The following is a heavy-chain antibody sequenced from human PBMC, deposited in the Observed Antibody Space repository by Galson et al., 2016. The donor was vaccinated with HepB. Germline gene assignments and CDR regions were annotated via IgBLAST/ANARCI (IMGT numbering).Heavy chain of an antibody. CDR2: VSGPSFYI. CDR1: GFTFTSYT. CDR3: ARGRQQPPAYYYYYMDV. Sequence: SLRLSCAVSGFTFTSYTMNWVRQAPGKALEWVASVSGPSFYIFYTDSVKGRFTISRDNAIHSLFLQMHDLRPEDTAVYYCARGRQQPPAYYYYYMDVWGKGTAVTVSS. J-gene: IGHJ6*03. D-gene: IGHD2-15*01. V-gene: IGHV3-21*01.